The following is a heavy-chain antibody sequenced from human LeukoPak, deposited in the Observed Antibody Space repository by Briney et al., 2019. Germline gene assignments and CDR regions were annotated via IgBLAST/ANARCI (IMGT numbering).Heavy chain of an antibody. CDR1: GGSFSGYY. J-gene: IGHJ4*02. CDR3: ARGLWDNLRFDY. Sequence: SETLSLTCAVYGGSFSGYYWSWIRQPPGKGLEWIGEINHSGSTNYNPSLKSRVTISVDTSKNQFSLKLSSATAADTAVYYCARGLWDNLRFDYWGQGTLVTVSS. D-gene: IGHD5/OR15-5a*01. CDR2: INHSGST. V-gene: IGHV4-34*01.